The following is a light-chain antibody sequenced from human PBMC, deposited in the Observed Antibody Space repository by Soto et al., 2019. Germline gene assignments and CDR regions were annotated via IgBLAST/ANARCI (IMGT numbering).Light chain of an antibody. J-gene: IGKJ1*01. V-gene: IGKV3-15*01. CDR2: GAS. CDR1: QSVNSN. Sequence: EIMMTPSPVTLSVSPVERATLSCRASQSVNSNLAWYQQKPGQAPRLLIYGASTRATGIPASFIGSGSGTEFTLTISSLQSEDFAVYYCQQYSIWRTFGQGTKVDIK. CDR3: QQYSIWRT.